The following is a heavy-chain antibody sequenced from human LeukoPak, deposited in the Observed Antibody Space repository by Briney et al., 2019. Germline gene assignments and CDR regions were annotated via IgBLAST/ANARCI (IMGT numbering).Heavy chain of an antibody. V-gene: IGHV4-30-2*01. D-gene: IGHD3-3*01. CDR1: GGSISSGGYS. Sequence: SETLSLTCAVSGGSISSGGYSWSWIRQPPGKGLEWIGYIYHSGSTYYNPSLKSRVTISVDRSKNQFSLKLSYVNAADTVVYYCARVVVGYDFWSGYYMPYYFDYWGQGTLVTVSS. J-gene: IGHJ4*02. CDR3: ARVVVGYDFWSGYYMPYYFDY. CDR2: IYHSGST.